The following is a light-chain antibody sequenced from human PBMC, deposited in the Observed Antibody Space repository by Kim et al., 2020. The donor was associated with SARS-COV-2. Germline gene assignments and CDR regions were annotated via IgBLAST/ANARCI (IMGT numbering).Light chain of an antibody. CDR3: QQYYTYPYT. Sequence: AIRITQSPSSLSASTGDRVTITCRASQGVSGSLAWYQQTPGKAPKLLIYAASTLQSGVPSRFSGNGSGTDFTLTVSCLRSEDFATYYCQQYYTYPYTFGQGTKLEI. J-gene: IGKJ2*01. CDR1: QGVSGS. V-gene: IGKV1-8*01. CDR2: AAS.